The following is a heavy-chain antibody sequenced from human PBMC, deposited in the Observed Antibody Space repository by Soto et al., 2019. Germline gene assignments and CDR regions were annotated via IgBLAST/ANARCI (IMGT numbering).Heavy chain of an antibody. CDR1: GFTFSSYS. CDR3: AKGAWYYDILTGYGYFDY. Sequence: GGSLRLSCAASGFTFSSYSMNWFRQAPGKGLEWVSYFSSSSSTIYYADSVKGRFTISRDNSKNTLYLQMNSLRAEDTAVYYCAKGAWYYDILTGYGYFDYWGQGTLVTVSS. J-gene: IGHJ4*02. D-gene: IGHD3-9*01. CDR2: FSSSSSTI. V-gene: IGHV3-48*01.